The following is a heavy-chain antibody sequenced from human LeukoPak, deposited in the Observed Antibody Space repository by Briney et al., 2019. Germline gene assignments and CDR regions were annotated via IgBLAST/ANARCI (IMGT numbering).Heavy chain of an antibody. V-gene: IGHV1-2*02. CDR1: GYTFTGYY. Sequence: ASVKVSCKASGYTFTGYYMHWVPQAPGQGLEWMGWINPNSGGTNYAQKFQGRVTMTRDTSISTAYMELSRLRSDDTAVYYCARERFRIAAAGTPLGYWGQGTLVTVSS. D-gene: IGHD6-13*01. CDR3: ARERFRIAAAGTPLGY. J-gene: IGHJ4*02. CDR2: INPNSGGT.